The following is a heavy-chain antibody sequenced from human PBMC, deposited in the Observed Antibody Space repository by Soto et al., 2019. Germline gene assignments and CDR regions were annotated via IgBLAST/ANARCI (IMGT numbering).Heavy chain of an antibody. Sequence: PSETLSLTCTVSGASISSGGYYSWIRQHPGKDLEWIGYIYYSGTTYYNPSLQSRVSISIDTSNNHFSLRLSSVTAADTAVYYCARDWRHNWDAGGYYYYAMDVWGQGTTVTVSS. CDR3: ARDWRHNWDAGGYYYYAMDV. CDR2: IYYSGTT. J-gene: IGHJ6*02. CDR1: GASISSGGYY. V-gene: IGHV4-31*03. D-gene: IGHD1-1*01.